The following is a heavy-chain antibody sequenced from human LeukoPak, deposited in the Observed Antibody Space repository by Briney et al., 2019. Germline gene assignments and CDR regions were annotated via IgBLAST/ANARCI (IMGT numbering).Heavy chain of an antibody. V-gene: IGHV4-39*01. D-gene: IGHD3-22*01. CDR2: IYRSGST. Sequence: SETLSLTCTVSGGSISSSSYYWGWIRQPPGKGLEWIGTIYRSGSTYYNPSLKSRVTISVDTSKNQFSLKLSSVTAADTTVYYCARQVNYYDSSGYWYFDYWGQGTLVIVSS. J-gene: IGHJ4*02. CDR1: GGSISSSSYY. CDR3: ARQVNYYDSSGYWYFDY.